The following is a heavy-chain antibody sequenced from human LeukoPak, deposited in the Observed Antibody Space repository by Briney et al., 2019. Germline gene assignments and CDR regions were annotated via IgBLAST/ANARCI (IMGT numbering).Heavy chain of an antibody. J-gene: IGHJ3*02. CDR1: GFTFSSYS. CDR2: ISSSSSYI. CDR3: ARDVQQLAHAFDI. D-gene: IGHD6-13*01. Sequence: PGGSLRLSCAASGFTFSSYSMNWVRQAPGKGLEWVSSISSSSSYIYYADSVKGRFTISRDNAKNSLYLQMNSLRAEDTAVYYCARDVQQLAHAFDIWGQGTMVTVSS. V-gene: IGHV3-21*01.